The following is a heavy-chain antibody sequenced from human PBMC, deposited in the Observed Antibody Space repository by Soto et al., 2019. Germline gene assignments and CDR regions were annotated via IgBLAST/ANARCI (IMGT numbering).Heavy chain of an antibody. CDR2: IYYIRST. Sequence: SETLSLTCTVSGGSISSGDYYWSWIRQPPGKGLEWIGYIYYIRSTYYNPSLKSRVTISVDTSKNQFSLKLSTVTAADTAAYYCVRFFSDSRSVFAPWWQGSPVAVSS. CDR1: GGSISSGDYY. J-gene: IGHJ5*02. D-gene: IGHD6-13*01. V-gene: IGHV4-30-4*01. CDR3: VRFFSDSRSVFAP.